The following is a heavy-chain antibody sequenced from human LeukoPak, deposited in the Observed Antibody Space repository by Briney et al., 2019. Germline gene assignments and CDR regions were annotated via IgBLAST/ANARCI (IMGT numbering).Heavy chain of an antibody. CDR3: ARERLRFPNWFDP. Sequence: GGSLRLSCAASGFTFSSSAMSWVRQVPGKGLEWVSYISSSSSTIYYADSVKGRFTISRDNAKNSLYLQMNSLRDEDTAVYYCARERLRFPNWFDPWGQGTLVTVSS. D-gene: IGHD3-3*01. CDR2: ISSSSSTI. J-gene: IGHJ5*02. CDR1: GFTFSSSA. V-gene: IGHV3-48*02.